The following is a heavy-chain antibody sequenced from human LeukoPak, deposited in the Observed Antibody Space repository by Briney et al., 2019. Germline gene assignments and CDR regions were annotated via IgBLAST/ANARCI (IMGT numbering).Heavy chain of an antibody. V-gene: IGHV4-59*02. CDR3: ARARYANAWYAFDI. CDR1: GXSVSTYY. CDR2: LSHSGST. Sequence: SETLSLTCTVSGXSVSTYYGSWIRQPPGRGREWIGYLSHSGSTDSNPSLQSRVTTLVDTSKNQFSLKLTSVTAADTAVYYCARARYANAWYAFDIWGQGTMVTVSS. J-gene: IGHJ3*02. D-gene: IGHD3-16*01.